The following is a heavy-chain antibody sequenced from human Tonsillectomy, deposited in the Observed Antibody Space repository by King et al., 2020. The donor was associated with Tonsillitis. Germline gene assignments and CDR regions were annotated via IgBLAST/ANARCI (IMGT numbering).Heavy chain of an antibody. CDR1: GFTFSSYS. CDR2: IDGSSTTV. Sequence: EVQLVESGGGLVQPGGSLRLSCAASGFTFSSYSMNWVRQAPGKGLEWVSYIDGSSTTVYYADSVKGRFTISRNNAKDYLYLQMNSLRAEDTAVYYCARDAYCSRTSCYRHFDYWGQGTRVTVSS. V-gene: IGHV3-48*01. CDR3: ARDAYCSRTSCYRHFDY. J-gene: IGHJ4*02. D-gene: IGHD2-2*01.